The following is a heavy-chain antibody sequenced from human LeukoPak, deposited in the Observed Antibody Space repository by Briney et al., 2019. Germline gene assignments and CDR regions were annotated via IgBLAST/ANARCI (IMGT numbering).Heavy chain of an antibody. J-gene: IGHJ3*02. CDR2: ISWNSGSI. D-gene: IGHD4-11*01. Sequence: QAGRSLRLSCAASGFTFDDYAMHWVRQAPGKGLERVSGISWNSGSIGYADSVKGRFTISRDNAKNSLYLQMNSLKAEDTALYYCAKDNSNYGAFDIWGQGTMVTVSS. CDR1: GFTFDDYA. V-gene: IGHV3-9*01. CDR3: AKDNSNYGAFDI.